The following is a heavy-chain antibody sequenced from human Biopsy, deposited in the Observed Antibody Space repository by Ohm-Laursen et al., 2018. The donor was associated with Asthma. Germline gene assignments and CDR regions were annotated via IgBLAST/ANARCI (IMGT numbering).Heavy chain of an antibody. J-gene: IGHJ6*02. CDR2: LIPVLGTP. Sequence: ASVKVSCKASGDSFSNYAISWVRQAPGQGLEWMGGLIPVLGTPDHAQMFEGRVTITADESTSTAYMEQSSLSSEDTAVYYCARGYSGSDRIVYYYSGLEVWGQGTTVTVSS. CDR3: ARGYSGSDRIVYYYSGLEV. V-gene: IGHV1-69*13. CDR1: GDSFSNYA. D-gene: IGHD5-12*01.